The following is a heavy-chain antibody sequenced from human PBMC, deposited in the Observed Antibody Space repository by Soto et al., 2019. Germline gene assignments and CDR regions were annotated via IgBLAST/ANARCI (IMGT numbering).Heavy chain of an antibody. J-gene: IGHJ4*02. CDR3: ARSGYYGPFDY. CDR2: ISGSGGST. V-gene: IGHV3-23*01. CDR1: GFTFSSYA. Sequence: GGALRLSCAASGFTFSSYAMSWVRQAPGKGLEWVSAISGSGGSTYYADSVKGRFTISRDNSKNTLYLQMNSLRAEDTAVYYCARSGYYGPFDYWGQGALVPVSP. D-gene: IGHD3-3*01.